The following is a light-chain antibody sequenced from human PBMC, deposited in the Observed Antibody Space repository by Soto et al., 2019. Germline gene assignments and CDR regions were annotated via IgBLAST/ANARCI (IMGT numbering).Light chain of an antibody. Sequence: DIQMTQSPSSLSASVGGRVTIICRASQSVSTRLAWYQQKPGKAPKVLIYDASSWAGGVPSRFTGSGSGTEFTLTINSLQPDDFATYYCQQYSVYWTFGQGTKV. V-gene: IGKV1-5*02. CDR3: QQYSVYWT. J-gene: IGKJ1*01. CDR2: DAS. CDR1: QSVSTR.